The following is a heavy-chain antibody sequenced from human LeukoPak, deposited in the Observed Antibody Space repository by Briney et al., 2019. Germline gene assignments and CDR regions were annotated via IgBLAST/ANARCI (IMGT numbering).Heavy chain of an antibody. CDR1: EFTFSSYW. CDR3: AKSGWYESSGPLYYFDY. D-gene: IGHD3-22*01. CDR2: IKQDGGQI. J-gene: IGHJ4*02. V-gene: IGHV3-7*03. Sequence: GGSLRLSCAASEFTFSSYWMSWVRQAPGKGLEWVANIKQDGGQIYYLESVKGRFTVSRDNAKNSLYLQMNSLRAEDTAVYSCAKSGWYESSGPLYYFDYWGQGTLVTVSS.